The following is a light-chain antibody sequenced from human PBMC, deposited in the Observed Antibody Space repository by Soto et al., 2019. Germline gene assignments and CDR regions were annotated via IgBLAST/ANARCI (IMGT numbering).Light chain of an antibody. CDR3: QQSYSNPLT. CDR2: DAS. Sequence: DIEMTQSPSTLSASVGERVTITCRAGQSIRTLLAWYQQKRGKAPKIXIYDASSLQSGVQSMFSGSGSGTDFTLTISSPQPEDFATYYCQQSYSNPLTFGGGTKVDIK. V-gene: IGKV1-39*01. J-gene: IGKJ4*01. CDR1: QSIRTL.